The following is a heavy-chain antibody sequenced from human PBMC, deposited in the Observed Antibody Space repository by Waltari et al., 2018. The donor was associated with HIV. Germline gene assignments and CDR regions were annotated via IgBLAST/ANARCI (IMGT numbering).Heavy chain of an antibody. D-gene: IGHD1-1*01. V-gene: IGHV3-72*01. J-gene: IGHJ6*03. Sequence: EVQVVESGGGLVQPGGSLRLSCAASGFTLGDHYMDWVRPAPGKGLEWVGRTRNKLNGYTTEYAASVKGRFTISRDDSKNSLSLQMNSLKTEDTAVYYCARGRAGKSSYYYYCMDVWGKGTTVTVSS. CDR3: ARGRAGKSSYYYYCMDV. CDR1: GFTLGDHY. CDR2: TRNKLNGYTT.